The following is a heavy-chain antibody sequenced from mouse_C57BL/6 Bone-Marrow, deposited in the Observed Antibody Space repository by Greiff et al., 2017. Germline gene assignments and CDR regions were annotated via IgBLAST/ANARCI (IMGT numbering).Heavy chain of an antibody. Sequence: EVQLQQSGPELVKPGASVKISCKASGYTFTDYYMNWVKQSHGKSLEWIGDINPNNGGTSYNQKFKGKATLTVDKSSSTAYMELRSLTSEDSAVYYCARSYYDPVFDYWGQGTTLTVSS. V-gene: IGHV1-26*01. CDR3: ARSYYDPVFDY. D-gene: IGHD2-4*01. CDR2: INPNNGGT. J-gene: IGHJ2*01. CDR1: GYTFTDYY.